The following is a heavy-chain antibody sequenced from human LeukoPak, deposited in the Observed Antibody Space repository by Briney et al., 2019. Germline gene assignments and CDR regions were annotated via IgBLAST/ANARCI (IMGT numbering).Heavy chain of an antibody. CDR2: IIPILGIA. D-gene: IGHD3/OR15-3a*01. CDR3: AREGVDYPYYFDY. J-gene: IGHJ4*02. V-gene: IGHV1-69*04. CDR1: GGTFSSYA. Sequence: GASVKVSCKASGGTFSSYAISWVRQAPGQGLEWMGRIIPILGIANYAQKFQGRVTITADESTSTAYMELSSLRSEDTAVYYCAREGVDYPYYFDYWGQGTLVTVSS.